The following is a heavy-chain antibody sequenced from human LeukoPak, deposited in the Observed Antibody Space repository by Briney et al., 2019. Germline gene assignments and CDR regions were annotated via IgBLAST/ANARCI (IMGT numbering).Heavy chain of an antibody. CDR3: ARDSCSGGTCYLDV. D-gene: IGHD2-15*01. V-gene: IGHV1-18*01. CDR2: ISAYDGNT. J-gene: IGHJ6*02. CDR1: GYTLTSFG. Sequence: ASVTVSCKASGYTLTSFGISWVRQAPGQGLEWMGWISAYDGNTNYAQNLQGRVTMTTDTSTSTASMELRSLRSDDTAVYYCARDSCSGGTCYLDVWGQGTTVTVSS.